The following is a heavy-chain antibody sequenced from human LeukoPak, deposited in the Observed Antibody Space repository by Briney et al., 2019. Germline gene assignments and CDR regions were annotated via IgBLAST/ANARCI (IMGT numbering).Heavy chain of an antibody. Sequence: GGSLRLSCAASGFTVSNNYMSWVRQAPGKGLEWVSIIYSGGSTYYADSVKGRFTISRDNSKNTLHLQMKSLRADDTAVYYCARKSSGYTYYFDYWGQGTLVTVSS. CDR1: GFTVSNNY. CDR3: ARKSSGYTYYFDY. J-gene: IGHJ4*02. D-gene: IGHD3-22*01. CDR2: IYSGGST. V-gene: IGHV3-53*01.